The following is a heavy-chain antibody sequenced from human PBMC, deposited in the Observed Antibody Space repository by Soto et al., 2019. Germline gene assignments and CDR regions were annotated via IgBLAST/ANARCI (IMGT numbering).Heavy chain of an antibody. J-gene: IGHJ4*02. D-gene: IGHD4-17*01. Sequence: PGGSLRLSCAASGFTLSSYSMNWVRQAPGKGLEWVSSISSSSSYIYYADSVKGRFTISRDNAKNSLYLQMNSLRAEDTAVYYCARDTTATRTVTTIPLDYWGQGTLVTVSS. CDR1: GFTLSSYS. CDR2: ISSSSSYI. CDR3: ARDTTATRTVTTIPLDY. V-gene: IGHV3-21*01.